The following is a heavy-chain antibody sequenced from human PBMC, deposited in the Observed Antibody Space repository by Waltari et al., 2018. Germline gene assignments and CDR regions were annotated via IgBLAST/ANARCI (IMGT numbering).Heavy chain of an antibody. CDR2: IWYDGSNK. D-gene: IGHD6-13*01. CDR3: ARDSGKGGWFDP. V-gene: IGHV3-33*01. J-gene: IGHJ5*02. CDR1: GFTFSSYG. Sequence: QVQLVESGGGVVQPGRSLRLSCAASGFTFSSYGMPWVRQAPGKGLEWVAVIWYDGSNKYYADSVKGRFTISRDNSKNTLYLQMNSLRAEDTAVYYCARDSGKGGWFDPWGQGTLVTVSS.